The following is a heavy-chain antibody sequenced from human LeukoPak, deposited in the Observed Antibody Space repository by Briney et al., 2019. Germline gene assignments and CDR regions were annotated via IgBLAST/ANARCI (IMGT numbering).Heavy chain of an antibody. V-gene: IGHV3-30*02. D-gene: IGHD3-3*01. CDR1: GFTFSSYG. CDR2: IRYDGSNK. CDR3: AKSDSIFGVELYYYYYMDV. J-gene: IGHJ6*03. Sequence: GGSLRLSCAASGFTFSSYGMHWVRQAPGKGLEWVAFIRYDGSNKYYADSVKGRFTISRDNSKNTLYLQMNSLRAEDTAVYYCAKSDSIFGVELYYYYYMDVWGKGTTVTVSS.